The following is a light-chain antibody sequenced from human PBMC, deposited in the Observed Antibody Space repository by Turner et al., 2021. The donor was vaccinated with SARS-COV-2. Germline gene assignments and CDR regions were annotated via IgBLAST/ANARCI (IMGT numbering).Light chain of an antibody. CDR1: QPISVW. CDR3: QQVNNFPLT. J-gene: IGKJ4*01. V-gene: IGKV1-12*01. Sequence: DIQLTQSPHSVSAAVGDTVTITCRASQPISVWLAWYQHKPGKPPKLLIHSASTLVSGVPSRFSGSASGTDFALTINSLQPEDFATYFCQQVNNFPLTFGGGTKV. CDR2: SAS.